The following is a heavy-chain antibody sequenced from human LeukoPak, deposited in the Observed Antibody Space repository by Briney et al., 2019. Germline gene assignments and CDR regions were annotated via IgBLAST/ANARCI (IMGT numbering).Heavy chain of an antibody. V-gene: IGHV4-34*01. D-gene: IGHD2-15*01. CDR2: INHSGST. J-gene: IGHJ4*02. Sequence: SETLSLTCAVYGGSFSGYYWSWIRQPPGKGLEWIGEINHSGSTNYNPSLKSRVTISVDTSKNQFSLKLSSVTAADTAVYYCARGRGHNYCGQGTLVTVSS. CDR3: ARGRGHNY. CDR1: GGSFSGYY.